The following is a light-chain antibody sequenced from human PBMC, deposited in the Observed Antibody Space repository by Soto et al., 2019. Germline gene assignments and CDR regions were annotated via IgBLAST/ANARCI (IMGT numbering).Light chain of an antibody. V-gene: IGKV1-39*01. CDR2: AAS. CDR1: QSISSY. J-gene: IGKJ1*01. Sequence: DIQMTQSPSSLSASVGDRVTITCRASQSISSYLNWYQQKPGKAPKLLIYAASSLQSGVPSRFSGSGSGTDFTLTISSLQPEDVATYYCLQVNSFPRTFGQGTKVYIK. CDR3: LQVNSFPRT.